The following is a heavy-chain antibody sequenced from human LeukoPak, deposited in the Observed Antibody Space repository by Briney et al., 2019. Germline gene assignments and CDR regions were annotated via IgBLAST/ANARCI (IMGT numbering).Heavy chain of an antibody. CDR1: GGTFSSYA. Sequence: ASVKVSCKASGGTFSSYAISWVRQAPGQGLEWMGGIIPIFGTANYAQKFQGRVTITADKSTSTAYMELSSLRAEDTALYYCAKDKEKGGYYYYYMDVWGKGTTVTVSS. CDR2: IIPIFGTA. V-gene: IGHV1-69*06. D-gene: IGHD2-15*01. J-gene: IGHJ6*03. CDR3: AKDKEKGGYYYYYMDV.